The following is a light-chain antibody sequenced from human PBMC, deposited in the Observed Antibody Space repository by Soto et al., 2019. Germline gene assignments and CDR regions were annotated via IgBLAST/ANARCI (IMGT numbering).Light chain of an antibody. CDR1: QTITTF. V-gene: IGKV1-39*01. Sequence: DIQLTQSPSSLSASVGDRVTITCRASQTITTFLNWYQQKPGKAPKLLISAASTLQSGVPSRFSGSGSGTDFTLTISSLQPEDFATYFCQQSYSTLFTFGRGTKVDIK. J-gene: IGKJ3*01. CDR3: QQSYSTLFT. CDR2: AAS.